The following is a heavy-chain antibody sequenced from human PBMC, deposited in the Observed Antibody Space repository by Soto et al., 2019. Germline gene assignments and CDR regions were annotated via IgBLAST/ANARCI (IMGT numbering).Heavy chain of an antibody. Sequence: GSLRLSCAASGFTVSSNYMSWVRQAPGKGLEWVSVIYSGGSTYYADSVKGRFTISRDNSKNTLYLQMNSLRAEDTAVYYCARDHPIAARPYYYGMDVWGQGTTVTVS. CDR1: GFTVSSNY. D-gene: IGHD6-6*01. J-gene: IGHJ6*02. CDR2: IYSGGST. V-gene: IGHV3-53*01. CDR3: ARDHPIAARPYYYGMDV.